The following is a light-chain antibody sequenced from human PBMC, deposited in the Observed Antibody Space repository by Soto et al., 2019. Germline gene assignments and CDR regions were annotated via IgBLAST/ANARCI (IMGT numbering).Light chain of an antibody. V-gene: IGKV3-11*01. J-gene: IGKJ4*01. CDR2: DAS. Sequence: EIVLTQSPATLSLSPGERDTLSCRASQSISSYLAWYQQKPGHAPRLLIYDASNRATGIPARFSGSGSGTDFTLTISSLEPEDFAVYYCQLRSNWPPALTFGGGTKVDIK. CDR1: QSISSY. CDR3: QLRSNWPPALT.